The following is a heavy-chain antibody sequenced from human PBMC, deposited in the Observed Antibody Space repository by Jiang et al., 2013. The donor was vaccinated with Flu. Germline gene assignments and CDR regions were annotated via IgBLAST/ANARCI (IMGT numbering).Heavy chain of an antibody. CDR2: IYYSGST. CDR3: ARSYYDILTGYYSLISNYYYGMDV. CDR1: GGSISSSSYY. Sequence: PGLVKPSETLSLTCTVSGGSISSSSYYWGWIRQPPGKGLEWIGSIYYSGSTYYNPSLKSRVTISVDTSKNQFSLKLSSVTAADTAVYYCARSYYDILTGYYSLISNYYYGMDVWGQGTTVTVSS. J-gene: IGHJ6*02. V-gene: IGHV4-39*01. D-gene: IGHD3-9*01.